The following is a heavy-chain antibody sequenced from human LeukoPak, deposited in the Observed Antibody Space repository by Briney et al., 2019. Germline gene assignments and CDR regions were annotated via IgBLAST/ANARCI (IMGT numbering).Heavy chain of an antibody. CDR3: AREAVDTALIDY. CDR2: IYYSGST. V-gene: IGHV4-59*11. Sequence: PSETLSLTCTVSGGSISSHYWSWIRQPPGKGLEWIGYIYYSGSTNYNPSLKSRVTISVDTSKNQFSLKLSSVTAADTAVYYCAREAVDTALIDYWGQGTLVTVSS. D-gene: IGHD5-18*01. J-gene: IGHJ4*02. CDR1: GGSISSHY.